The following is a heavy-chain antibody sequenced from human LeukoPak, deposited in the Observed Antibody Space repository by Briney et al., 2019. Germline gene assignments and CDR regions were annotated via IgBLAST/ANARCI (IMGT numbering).Heavy chain of an antibody. J-gene: IGHJ4*02. D-gene: IGHD1-26*01. CDR3: ARAYSGSSPTDY. Sequence: ASVKVSCKASGYTFTGYYMHWVRQAPGQGLEWMGWMNPNSGNTGYAQKFQGRVTMTRNTSISTAYMELSSLRSEDTAVYYCARAYSGSSPTDYWGQGTLVTVSS. CDR2: MNPNSGNT. V-gene: IGHV1-8*02. CDR1: GYTFTGYY.